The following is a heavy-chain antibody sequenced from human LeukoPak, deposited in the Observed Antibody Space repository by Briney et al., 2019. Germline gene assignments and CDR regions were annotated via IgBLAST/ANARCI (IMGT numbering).Heavy chain of an antibody. CDR1: GFTFSNAW. CDR2: IKSKTDGGTT. CDR3: TIYVSY. J-gene: IGHJ4*02. V-gene: IGHV3-15*01. Sequence: GGSLRLSCAASGFTFSNAWMSWVRQAPGKGLEWAGRIKSKTDGGTTDYAAPVKGRFTISRDDSKNTLYLQMNSLKTEDTAVYYCTIYVSYWGQGTLVTVSS. D-gene: IGHD3-16*01.